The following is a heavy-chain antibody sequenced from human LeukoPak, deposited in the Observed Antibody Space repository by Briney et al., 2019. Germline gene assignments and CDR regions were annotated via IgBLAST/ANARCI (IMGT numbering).Heavy chain of an antibody. J-gene: IGHJ5*02. CDR2: IIPIFGTA. V-gene: IGHV1-69*13. Sequence: SVKVSCKASGGTFSSYAISWVRQAPGQGLEWMGGIIPIFGTANYAQKFQGRVTITADESTSTAYMELSSLRSEDTAVYYCAREVKYGGNPRWFDPWGQGTLVTVSS. CDR3: AREVKYGGNPRWFDP. D-gene: IGHD4-23*01. CDR1: GGTFSSYA.